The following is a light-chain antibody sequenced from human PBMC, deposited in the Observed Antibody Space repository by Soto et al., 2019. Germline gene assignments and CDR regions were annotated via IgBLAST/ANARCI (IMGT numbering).Light chain of an antibody. CDR2: DAS. V-gene: IGKV3-15*01. Sequence: EIVMTQSPATLSVSPGERATLSCRASQNVGTDLAWYQQKIGQSPRLLISDASTRATGVPARFSGNGSGTEFTLTISGLLSEDFAVYYCQHYNAWPWTFGQGTKVEI. J-gene: IGKJ1*01. CDR3: QHYNAWPWT. CDR1: QNVGTD.